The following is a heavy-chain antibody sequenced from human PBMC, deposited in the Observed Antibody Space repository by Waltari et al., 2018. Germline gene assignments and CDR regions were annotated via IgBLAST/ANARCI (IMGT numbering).Heavy chain of an antibody. CDR1: GFTFSSYA. D-gene: IGHD1-26*01. CDR3: ARAGSSGSYSGYFDY. CDR2: ISYDGSNK. Sequence: QVQLVESGGGVVQPGRSLRLSCAASGFTFSSYAMHWVRQAPGKGLEWVAVISYDGSNKYYADSVKGRFTISRDNSKNTLYLQMNSLRAEDTAVYYCARAGSSGSYSGYFDYWGQGTLVTVSS. J-gene: IGHJ4*02. V-gene: IGHV3-30-3*01.